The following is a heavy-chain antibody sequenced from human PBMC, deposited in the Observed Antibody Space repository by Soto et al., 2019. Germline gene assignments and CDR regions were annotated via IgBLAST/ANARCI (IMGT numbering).Heavy chain of an antibody. D-gene: IGHD6-19*01. CDR1: GFTFSSYS. Sequence: GGSLRLSCAASGFTFSSYSMNWVRQAPGKGLEWVSYISSSSSTIYYADSVKGRFTISRDNAKNSLYLQMNYLRDEDTAVYYCARGNPAGYSSGWNYFDYWGQGTLVTVSS. J-gene: IGHJ4*02. CDR2: ISSSSSTI. V-gene: IGHV3-48*02. CDR3: ARGNPAGYSSGWNYFDY.